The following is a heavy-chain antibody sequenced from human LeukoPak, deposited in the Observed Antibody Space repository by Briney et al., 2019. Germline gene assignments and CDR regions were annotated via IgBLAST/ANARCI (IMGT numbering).Heavy chain of an antibody. J-gene: IGHJ6*03. CDR2: IYTSGST. CDR1: GGSISSYY. Sequence: SETLSLTCTVSGGSISSYYWSWIRQPPGKGLEWIGNIYTSGSTDYNPSLKSRVTISVDTSKNQISLRLSSVTAADTAVYYCARRSSPLSYYHYYYMDVWGKGTTVTVSS. CDR3: ARRSSPLSYYHYYYMDV. V-gene: IGHV4-4*09. D-gene: IGHD6-6*01.